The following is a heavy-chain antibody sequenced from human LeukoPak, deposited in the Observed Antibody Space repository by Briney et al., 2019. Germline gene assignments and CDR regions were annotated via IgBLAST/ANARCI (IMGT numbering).Heavy chain of an antibody. J-gene: IGHJ4*02. Sequence: GESLKISCKGSGYSFTSYWIGWVRQMPGKGLEWMGIIYPGDSDTRYSPSFQGQVTISADKSISTAYLQWSSLKASDTAIYYCARNGGGYRSGVQLHDYWGQGTLVTVSS. D-gene: IGHD3-10*01. V-gene: IGHV5-51*01. CDR1: GYSFTSYW. CDR2: IYPGDSDT. CDR3: ARNGGGYRSGVQLHDY.